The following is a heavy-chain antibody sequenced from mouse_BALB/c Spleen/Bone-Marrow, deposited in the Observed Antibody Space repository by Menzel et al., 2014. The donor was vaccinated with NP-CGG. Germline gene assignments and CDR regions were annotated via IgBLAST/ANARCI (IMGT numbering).Heavy chain of an antibody. CDR2: ISDGGGRA. D-gene: IGHD3-2*01. CDR3: ARQLDSSGYVLDY. V-gene: IGHV5-12-2*01. Sequence: EVKLVESGGGLVQPGGSLKLSCAASGLTFSSYTMSWIRQTPEKRLEWVAYISDGGGRAYYPDTVKGRFTISRDNAKNTLYLQMSSLKSEDTAMYYCARQLDSSGYVLDYWGQGTTLTVSS. CDR1: GLTFSSYT. J-gene: IGHJ2*01.